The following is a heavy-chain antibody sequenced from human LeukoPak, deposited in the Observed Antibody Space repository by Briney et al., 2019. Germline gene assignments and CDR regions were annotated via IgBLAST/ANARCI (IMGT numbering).Heavy chain of an antibody. V-gene: IGHV3-11*01. CDR1: GFTFSDYY. Sequence: GGSLRLSCAASGFTFSDYYMSWISQAPGKGLEWVSYISSSGSTIYHADSVKGRFTISRDNAKNSLYLQMNSLRAEDTAVYYCARTGIAAPFDPWGQGTLVTVSS. J-gene: IGHJ5*02. CDR2: ISSSGSTI. D-gene: IGHD6-13*01. CDR3: ARTGIAAPFDP.